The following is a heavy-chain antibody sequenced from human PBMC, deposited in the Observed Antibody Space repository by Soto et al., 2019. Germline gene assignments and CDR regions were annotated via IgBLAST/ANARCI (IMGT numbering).Heavy chain of an antibody. D-gene: IGHD3-16*01. CDR3: ARYMRDAGTFYFDY. J-gene: IGHJ4*02. CDR2: IHSSGSS. CDR1: GGSISGFH. Sequence: QVHLQESGPGLVKPSETLSLTCTVSGGSISGFHWSWIRQPPGKGLEWFGYIHSSGSSNYNPSLESRGTMSVDTSKNQFYLKLSSVTAADTAVYYCARYMRDAGTFYFDYWGQGTLVTASS. V-gene: IGHV4-59*01.